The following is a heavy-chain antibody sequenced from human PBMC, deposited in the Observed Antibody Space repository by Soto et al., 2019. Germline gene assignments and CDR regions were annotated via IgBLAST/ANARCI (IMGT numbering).Heavy chain of an antibody. J-gene: IGHJ4*02. V-gene: IGHV4-34*01. CDR2: IYYSGST. CDR1: GGSFSGYY. D-gene: IGHD6-19*01. Sequence: SETLSLTCAVYGGSFSGYYWTWIRQPPGKGLEWIGYIYYSGSTNYNPSLKSRVTISADTSKNQLSLKLSSVTAADTAVYYCARGRQWLAFDSWGQGTLVTVSS. CDR3: ARGRQWLAFDS.